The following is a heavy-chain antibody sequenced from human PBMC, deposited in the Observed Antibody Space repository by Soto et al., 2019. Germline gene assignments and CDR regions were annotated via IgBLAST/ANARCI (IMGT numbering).Heavy chain of an antibody. D-gene: IGHD2-15*01. CDR3: ARGGYCSGASCLDGMDV. J-gene: IGHJ6*02. CDR1: GFTLSRYT. V-gene: IGHV3-30-3*01. CDR2: ILSDGSAK. Sequence: LRLSCGVSGFTLSRYTMHWFRQAPGKGLEWVALILSDGSAKYYADSVKGRFTISGDDSLYLEMTSLRGEDTAVYYCARGGYCSGASCLDGMDVWGQGTTLTVSS.